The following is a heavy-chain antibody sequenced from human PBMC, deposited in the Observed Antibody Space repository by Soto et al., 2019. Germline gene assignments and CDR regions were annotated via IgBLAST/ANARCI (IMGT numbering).Heavy chain of an antibody. J-gene: IGHJ4*02. D-gene: IGHD6-19*01. CDR2: IYYSGST. CDR1: GGSISSSSYY. CDR3: ARGLRAQWLGKN. Sequence: QLQLQESGPGLVKPSETLSLTCTVSGGSISSSSYYWGWIRQPPGKGLEWIGSIYYSGSTYYNPSLKSRVTIPVDTSKNQFSLKLSSVTAADTAVYYCARGLRAQWLGKNWGQGTLVTVSS. V-gene: IGHV4-39*01.